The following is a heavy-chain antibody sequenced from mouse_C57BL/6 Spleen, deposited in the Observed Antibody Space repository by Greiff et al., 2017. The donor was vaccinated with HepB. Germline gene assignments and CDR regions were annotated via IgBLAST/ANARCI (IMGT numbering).Heavy chain of an antibody. CDR1: GFTFSSYG. V-gene: IGHV5-6*01. J-gene: IGHJ2*01. D-gene: IGHD1-1*01. CDR2: ISSGGSYT. CDR3: ARQGPYYGSSPYYFDD. Sequence: EVKVVESGGDLVKPGGSLKLSCAASGFTFSSYGMSWVRQTPDKRLEWVATISSGGSYTYYPDSVKGRFTISRDNAKNTLYLQMSSLKSEDTAMYDCARQGPYYGSSPYYFDDWGQGTTLTVSS.